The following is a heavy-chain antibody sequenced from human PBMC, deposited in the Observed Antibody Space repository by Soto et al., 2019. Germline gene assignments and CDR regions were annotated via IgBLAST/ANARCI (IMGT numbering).Heavy chain of an antibody. Sequence: GGSLRLSCAASGFTFSSYAMSWVRQAPGKGLEWVSIISGSGGSTYYADSMKGRFTISRDNSKNTLYLQMNSLRAEDTAVYYCASRSSGWYFDYWGQGTLVTVS. V-gene: IGHV3-23*01. CDR3: ASRSSGWYFDY. CDR1: GFTFSSYA. J-gene: IGHJ4*02. CDR2: ISGSGGST. D-gene: IGHD6-19*01.